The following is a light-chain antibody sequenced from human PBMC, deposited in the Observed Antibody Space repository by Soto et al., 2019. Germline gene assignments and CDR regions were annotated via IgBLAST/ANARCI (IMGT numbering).Light chain of an antibody. CDR1: NSDVGGYNF. V-gene: IGLV2-11*01. CDR2: DVS. J-gene: IGLJ1*01. CDR3: CSYAGSYTGV. Sequence: QSALTQPRSVSGSPGQSVTISCTGTNSDVGGYNFVSWYQQHPGKAPKLMIYDVSKRPSGVPDRFSGSKSGNTASLTISGLEAEDDDDYYCCSYAGSYTGVFGTGTKLTVL.